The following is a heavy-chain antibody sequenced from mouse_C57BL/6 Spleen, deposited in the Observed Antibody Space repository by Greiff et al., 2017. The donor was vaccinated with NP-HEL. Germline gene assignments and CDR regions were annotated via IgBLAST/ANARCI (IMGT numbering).Heavy chain of an antibody. Sequence: QLQQPGAELVRPGSSVKLSCKASGYTFTSYWMHWVKQRPIQGLEWIGNIDPSDSETHYNQKFKDKATLTVDKSSSTAYMQLSSLTSEDSAVYYCARSNWEGYFDVWGTGTTVTVSS. D-gene: IGHD4-1*01. J-gene: IGHJ1*03. CDR2: IDPSDSET. CDR1: GYTFTSYW. V-gene: IGHV1-52*01. CDR3: ARSNWEGYFDV.